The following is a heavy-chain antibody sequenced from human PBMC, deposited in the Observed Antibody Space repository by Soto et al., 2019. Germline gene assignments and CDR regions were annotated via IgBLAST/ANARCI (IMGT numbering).Heavy chain of an antibody. CDR2: LIPVFGSP. CDR1: GGTFSKDA. D-gene: IGHD5-18*01. Sequence: QVQLVQSGAEVKKPGSSVTVSCKTSGGTFSKDAINWVRQAPGQGLEWMGLLIPVFGSPIYAQKFQGRIRINADESTSTAFMDLSSLRSEDTAVYYCTRVLGYTFEPGKTRYYAMDVWGQGTTASVSS. J-gene: IGHJ6*02. CDR3: TRVLGYTFEPGKTRYYAMDV. V-gene: IGHV1-69*01.